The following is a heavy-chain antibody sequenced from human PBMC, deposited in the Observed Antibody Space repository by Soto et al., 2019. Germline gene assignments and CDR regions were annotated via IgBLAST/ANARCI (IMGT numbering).Heavy chain of an antibody. D-gene: IGHD6-6*01. V-gene: IGHV1-18*01. CDR3: ARDEGVYRSSYAFDI. J-gene: IGHJ3*02. CDR2: ISAYNGNT. CDR1: GYTFTSYG. Sequence: ASVKVSCKASGYTFTSYGISWVRQAPGQGLEWMGWISAYNGNTNYAQKLQGRVTMTTDTSTSTAYMELRSLRSDDTAVYYCARDEGVYRSSYAFDIWGQGTMVTVSS.